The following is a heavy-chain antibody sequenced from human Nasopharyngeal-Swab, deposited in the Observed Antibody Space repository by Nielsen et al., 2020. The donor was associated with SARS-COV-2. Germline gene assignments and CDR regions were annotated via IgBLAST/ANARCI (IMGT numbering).Heavy chain of an antibody. CDR1: GGSFSANY. CDR2: INHSGST. CDR3: ARGLSGVVQAPILGLGPYYYFYYMDV. V-gene: IGHV4-34*01. Sequence: GSLRLSCAVSGGSFSANYWGWIRQPPGKGLEWIGEINHSGSTNYNPSLKSRVTISVDTSKSQFSLKLTSVTAADTSVYYCARGLSGVVQAPILGLGPYYYFYYMDVGGKGTTVTVLL. J-gene: IGHJ6*03. D-gene: IGHD1-1*01.